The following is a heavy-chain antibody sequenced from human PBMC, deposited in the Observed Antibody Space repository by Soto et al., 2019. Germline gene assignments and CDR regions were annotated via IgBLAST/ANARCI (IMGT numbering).Heavy chain of an antibody. J-gene: IGHJ3*02. CDR1: GYSFTSYW. CDR3: ATPSNTTVTGGAFDI. V-gene: IGHV5-51*01. D-gene: IGHD4-17*01. CDR2: IYPGDSDT. Sequence: GESLKISCKGSGYSFTSYWIGWVRQMPGKGLEWMGIIYPGDSDTRYSPSFQGQVTIPADKSIRPAYLQRRSLKGSDTAMYYCATPSNTTVTGGAFDIWGQGTMVTVSS.